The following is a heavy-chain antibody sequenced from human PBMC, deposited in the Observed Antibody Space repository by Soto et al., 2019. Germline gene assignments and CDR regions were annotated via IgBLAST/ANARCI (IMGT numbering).Heavy chain of an antibody. V-gene: IGHV1-18*01. CDR3: ASDLTRIVGVIPGGDPFNI. J-gene: IGHJ3*02. CDR1: GYTFTSYG. Sequence: QVQLVQSGGEVKKPGASVKVSCKASGYTFTSYGITWVRQAPGQGLEWMGWISTYNGNTKYAQKLQGRVTMTTDTSTSTAYMELRSLRSDDTAVYYCASDLTRIVGVIPGGDPFNIWGQGTMVTVSS. CDR2: ISTYNGNT. D-gene: IGHD3-22*01.